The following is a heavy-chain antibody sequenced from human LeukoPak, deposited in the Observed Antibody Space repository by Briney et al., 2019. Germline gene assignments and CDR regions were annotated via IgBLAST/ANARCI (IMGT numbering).Heavy chain of an antibody. CDR1: GFTFSSYW. V-gene: IGHV3-74*01. J-gene: IGHJ3*02. D-gene: IGHD3-10*01. Sequence: PGGSLRLSCAASGFTFSSYWMHWVRQVPGKGLVWVSRINSDGSSTSYADSVKGRFTISRDNAKNTRYVQMNSLRAEDTAVYYCSTGSGHAFDIWGRGTMVTVSS. CDR3: STGSGHAFDI. CDR2: INSDGSST.